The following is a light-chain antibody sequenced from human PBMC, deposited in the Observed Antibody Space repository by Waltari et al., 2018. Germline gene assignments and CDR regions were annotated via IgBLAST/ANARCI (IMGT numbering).Light chain of an antibody. V-gene: IGKV1-12*01. Sequence: DIQMTQSPSSLSASVGDKVTITCRASQGISSWLAWYQQKPGKAPNLLIYSASSFQSGVPSRFSGSGSETDYTLTISSLQSEDFATYYCQQGYNTPRTFGQGTKVEIK. CDR3: QQGYNTPRT. CDR1: QGISSW. CDR2: SAS. J-gene: IGKJ1*01.